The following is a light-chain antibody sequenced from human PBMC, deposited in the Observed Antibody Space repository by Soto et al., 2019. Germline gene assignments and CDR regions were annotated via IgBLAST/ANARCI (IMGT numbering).Light chain of an antibody. CDR2: EVN. CDR1: SSDIGGYNS. CDR3: AAWDDSLTAVL. Sequence: QSVLTQPPSASGSPGQSVTISCTGTSSDIGGYNSVSWYQQHPGKAPRLMIYEVNKRPSGVPDRFSGSKSGYTASLTVSGLQTEDEADYYCAAWDDSLTAVLFGGGTKLTVL. J-gene: IGLJ3*02. V-gene: IGLV2-8*01.